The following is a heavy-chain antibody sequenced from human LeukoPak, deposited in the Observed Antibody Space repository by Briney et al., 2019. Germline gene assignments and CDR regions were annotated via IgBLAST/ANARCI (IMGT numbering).Heavy chain of an antibody. CDR3: ARAHGYSYGYGTPFDP. Sequence: SETLSLTCTVSGGSISSGSYYWSWIRQPAGKGLEWIGSIYHSGSTYYNPSLKSQVTISIDTSRNQFSLKLTSVTAADTAVYYCARAHGYSYGYGTPFDPWGQGTLVTVSS. CDR1: GGSISSGSYY. J-gene: IGHJ5*02. D-gene: IGHD5-18*01. CDR2: IYHSGST. V-gene: IGHV4-39*07.